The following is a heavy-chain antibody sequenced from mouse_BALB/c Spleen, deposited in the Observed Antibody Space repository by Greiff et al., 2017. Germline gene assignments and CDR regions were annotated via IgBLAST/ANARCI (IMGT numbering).Heavy chain of an antibody. CDR1: GFTFSSYT. J-gene: IGHJ2*01. Sequence: EVQPVESGGGLVKPGGSLKLSCAASGFTFSSYTMSWVRQTPEKRLEWVATISSGGSYTYYPDSVKGRFTISRDNAKNTLYLQMSSLKSEDTAMYYCTRDPLEGFDYWGQGTTLTVSS. CDR2: ISSGGSYT. CDR3: TRDPLEGFDY. V-gene: IGHV5-6-4*01.